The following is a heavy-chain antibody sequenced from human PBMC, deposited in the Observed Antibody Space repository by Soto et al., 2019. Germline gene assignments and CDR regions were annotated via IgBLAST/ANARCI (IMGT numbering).Heavy chain of an antibody. CDR3: ARGGLAPFDY. Sequence: GGSLRLSCAASGFNLGSYWMHWVRQAPGKGLVWVSRINDYGTTINYAESVEGRFTISRDDAKSEVYLQMNNLRAEDTAVYYCARGGLAPFDYWGQGALVTVSS. CDR2: INDYGTTI. CDR1: GFNLGSYW. J-gene: IGHJ4*02. V-gene: IGHV3-74*01. D-gene: IGHD3-9*01.